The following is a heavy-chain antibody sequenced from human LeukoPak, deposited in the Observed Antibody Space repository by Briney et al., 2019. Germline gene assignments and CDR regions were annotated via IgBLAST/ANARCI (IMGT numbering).Heavy chain of an antibody. J-gene: IGHJ6*03. V-gene: IGHV3-21*01. CDR1: GFTFSSYT. Sequence: KTGGSLRLSCAASGFTFSSYTMNWVRQAPGKGLEWVSSISSSSSYIYYADSVKGRFTISRDNAKNSLYLQMNSLRAEDTAEYYCARDPRSYGGYMDVWGKGTTVTVSS. D-gene: IGHD3-10*01. CDR3: ARDPRSYGGYMDV. CDR2: ISSSSSYI.